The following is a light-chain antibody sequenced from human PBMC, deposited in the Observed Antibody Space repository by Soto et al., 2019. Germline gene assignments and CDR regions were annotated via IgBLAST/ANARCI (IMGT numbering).Light chain of an antibody. CDR3: SSYTSSSTVV. V-gene: IGLV2-14*03. J-gene: IGLJ7*01. CDR1: SSDNTVYNF. Sequence: QSVLTQPASVSGSPGQSLTISCTATSSDNTVYNFVSWYQQLPGKAPQLMIFDVSNRPSGVSSRFSGSKSGNTASLTISGLQAEDEADYFCSSYTSSSTVVFGGGTQLTVL. CDR2: DVS.